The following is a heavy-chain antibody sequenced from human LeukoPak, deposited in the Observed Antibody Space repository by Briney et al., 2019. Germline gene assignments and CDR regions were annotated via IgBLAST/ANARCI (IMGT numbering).Heavy chain of an antibody. CDR2: IWYDGSNK. D-gene: IGHD1-26*01. J-gene: IGHJ4*02. V-gene: IGHV3-30*02. CDR3: AREWELLY. Sequence: GGSLRLSCAASGFTFSGYDMHWVRQAPGKGLEWVAFIWYDGSNKYYADSVKGRFSISRDNSKNTVYLQISSLRAEDTAVYYCAREWELLYWGQGTLVTVSS. CDR1: GFTFSGYD.